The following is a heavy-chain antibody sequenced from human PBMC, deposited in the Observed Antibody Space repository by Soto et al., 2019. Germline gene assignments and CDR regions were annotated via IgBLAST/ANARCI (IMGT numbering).Heavy chain of an antibody. Sequence: QLQLQESGPGLVKPSETLSLTCTVSGGSISSSSYYWGWIRQPPGKGLEWIGSIYYSGSTYYNPSLKSRVTISVDTSKNQFSLKLSSVTAADTAVYYCARRGSVSGTGDYWGQGTLVTVSS. V-gene: IGHV4-39*01. CDR1: GGSISSSSYY. D-gene: IGHD1-26*01. J-gene: IGHJ4*02. CDR2: IYYSGST. CDR3: ARRGSVSGTGDY.